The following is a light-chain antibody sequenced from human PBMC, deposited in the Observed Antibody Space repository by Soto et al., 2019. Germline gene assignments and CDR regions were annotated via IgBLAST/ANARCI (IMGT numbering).Light chain of an antibody. V-gene: IGKV3-20*01. J-gene: IGKJ4*01. Sequence: EIVLTQSPGTLSLSPGERATLSCRASQSVSTSYLAWYQQKPGQAPRLLIYGASSRATGLPDRFSGSGSGADVTLTISRLEPEDVSVYYCQQYGSVPLTFGGGTKVEMK. CDR1: QSVSTSY. CDR3: QQYGSVPLT. CDR2: GAS.